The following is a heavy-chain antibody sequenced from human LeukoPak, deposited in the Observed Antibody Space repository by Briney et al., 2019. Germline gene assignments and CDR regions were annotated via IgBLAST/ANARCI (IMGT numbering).Heavy chain of an antibody. CDR1: GYTFTSYY. Sequence: ASVKVSCKASGYTFTSYYMHWVRQAPGQGLGWMGIINPSGGSTSYAQKFQGRVTMTRDTSTSTVYMELSSLRSEATAVCYCARDLELNLDYWGQGTLVTVSS. V-gene: IGHV1-46*01. CDR2: INPSGGST. D-gene: IGHD1-7*01. CDR3: ARDLELNLDY. J-gene: IGHJ4*02.